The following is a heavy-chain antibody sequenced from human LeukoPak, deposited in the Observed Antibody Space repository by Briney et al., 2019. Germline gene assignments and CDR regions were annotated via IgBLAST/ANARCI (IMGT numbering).Heavy chain of an antibody. CDR1: GFSFSSYG. Sequence: GRSLRLSCAASGFSFSSYGMHWVRQAPGKGLEWVAVISYDGSNKYHADSVKGRSTISRDNSKNTLYLQVNSLRVEDTAVYYCAKGGIPDDPWGQGTLVTVSS. D-gene: IGHD2-21*01. CDR3: AKGGIPDDP. CDR2: ISYDGSNK. J-gene: IGHJ5*02. V-gene: IGHV3-30*18.